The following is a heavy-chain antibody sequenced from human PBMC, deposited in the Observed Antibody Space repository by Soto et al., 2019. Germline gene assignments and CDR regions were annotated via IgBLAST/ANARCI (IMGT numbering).Heavy chain of an antibody. V-gene: IGHV3-30*18. Sequence: QVQLVECGGGVVQPGRSLRLSCAASGFTFSSYGMHWVRQAPGKGLEWVAVISYDGSNKYYADSVKGRFTISRDNSKNTLYLQMNSLRAEDTAVYYCAKEMTTVTRAFDYWGQGTLVTVSS. D-gene: IGHD4-17*01. CDR2: ISYDGSNK. CDR1: GFTFSSYG. CDR3: AKEMTTVTRAFDY. J-gene: IGHJ4*02.